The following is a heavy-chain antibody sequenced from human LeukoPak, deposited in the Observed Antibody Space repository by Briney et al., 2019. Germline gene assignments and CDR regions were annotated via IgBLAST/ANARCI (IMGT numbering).Heavy chain of an antibody. CDR1: GYSFRNYW. CDR2: VYPGDSDT. D-gene: IGHD5-18*01. CDR3: ARHLVKYNYGSPLDY. J-gene: IGHJ4*02. V-gene: IGHV5-51*01. Sequence: GESLKISCQGSGYSFRNYWIAWVRQVPGKGLEWMGIVYPGDSDTRYSPSFQGQVTISADESTRSAYLQWSSLKASDTAMYYCARHLVKYNYGSPLDYWGQGTLVTVSS.